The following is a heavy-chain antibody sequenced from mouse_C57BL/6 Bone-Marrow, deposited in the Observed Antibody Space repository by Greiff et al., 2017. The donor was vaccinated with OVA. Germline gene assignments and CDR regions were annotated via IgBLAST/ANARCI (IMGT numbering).Heavy chain of an antibody. V-gene: IGHV1-75*01. CDR3: ARLGHDGYYLRFAY. CDR1: GYTFTDYY. CDR2: IFPGSGST. Sequence: QVHVKQSGPELVKPGASVKISCKASGYTFTDYYINWVKQRPGQGLEWIGWIFPGSGSTYYNEKFKGKATLTVDKSSSTAYMLLSRLTSEDSAVYFCARLGHDGYYLRFAYWGQGTLVTVSA. D-gene: IGHD2-3*01. J-gene: IGHJ3*01.